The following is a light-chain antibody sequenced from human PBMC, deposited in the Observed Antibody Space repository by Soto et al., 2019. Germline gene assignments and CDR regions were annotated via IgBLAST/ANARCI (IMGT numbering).Light chain of an antibody. Sequence: EIVLTQSPGTLSLSPGERATLSCRASQSVSSNYLAWYQQKPGQTPRLLIYGASSRATGIPERFSGSGSGTDFTLTISILAPEDFAVFYCHQYSNSPYTFGQGTKLEIK. J-gene: IGKJ2*01. CDR3: HQYSNSPYT. V-gene: IGKV3-20*01. CDR1: QSVSSNY. CDR2: GAS.